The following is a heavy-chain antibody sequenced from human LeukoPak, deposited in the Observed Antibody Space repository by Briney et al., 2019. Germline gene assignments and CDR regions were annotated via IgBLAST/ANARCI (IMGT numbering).Heavy chain of an antibody. J-gene: IGHJ4*02. CDR1: GFTFSSYS. CDR3: ARERAPFDY. Sequence: GGSLRLSCAASGFTFSSYSMSWVRQAPGKGLEWVANIKQDGSEKYYVDSVKGRFTISRDNAKNSLYLQMNSLRAEDTAVYYCARERAPFDYWGQGTLVTVSS. CDR2: IKQDGSEK. V-gene: IGHV3-7*01.